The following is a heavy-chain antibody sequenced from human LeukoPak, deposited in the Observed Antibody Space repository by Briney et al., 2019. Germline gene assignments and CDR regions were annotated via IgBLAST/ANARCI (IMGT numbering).Heavy chain of an antibody. J-gene: IGHJ6*03. CDR1: GYTFTGYY. V-gene: IGHV1-2*02. D-gene: IGHD3-10*01. CDR2: INPNSGGT. Sequence: ASVKVSCKASGYTFTGYYMHWVRQAPGQGLEWMGWINPNSGGTNYAQKFQGRVTMTRNTSISTAYMELSSLRSEDTAVYYCARGGGQYYYYYMDVWGKGTTVTISS. CDR3: ARGGGQYYYYYMDV.